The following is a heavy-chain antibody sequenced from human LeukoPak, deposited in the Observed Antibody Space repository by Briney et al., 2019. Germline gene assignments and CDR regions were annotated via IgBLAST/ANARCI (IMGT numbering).Heavy chain of an antibody. J-gene: IGHJ3*02. V-gene: IGHV4-34*01. Sequence: SETLSLTCAVYGGSLSGYYWSWIRQPPGKGLEWIGEINHSGSTNYNPSLKSRVTISVDTSKNQFSLKLSSVTAADTAVYYCARGRRGYSYGNAFDIWGQGTMVTVSS. CDR2: INHSGST. CDR3: ARGRRGYSYGNAFDI. CDR1: GGSLSGYY. D-gene: IGHD5-18*01.